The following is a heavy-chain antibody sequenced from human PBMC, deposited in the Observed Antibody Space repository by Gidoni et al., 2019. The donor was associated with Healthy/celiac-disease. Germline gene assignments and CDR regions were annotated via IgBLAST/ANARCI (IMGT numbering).Heavy chain of an antibody. V-gene: IGHV3-23*01. CDR2: SSGSGGST. CDR3: AKSGDTRGADAFDI. D-gene: IGHD2-2*01. J-gene: IGHJ3*02. Sequence: EVQLLESGGGLVQPGGSLRLSCAASGFTFSSYAMGWVRKAPGKGMEWFSSSSGSGGSTYSSDSVTGRFTISRDNSKTPLYLQMNSLRAEDTAVYYCAKSGDTRGADAFDIWGQGTMVTVSS. CDR1: GFTFSSYA.